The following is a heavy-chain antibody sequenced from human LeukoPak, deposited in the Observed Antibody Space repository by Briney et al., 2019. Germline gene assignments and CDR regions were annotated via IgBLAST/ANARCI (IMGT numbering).Heavy chain of an antibody. CDR2: IYHSGST. CDR3: ARGDSGGDWFDP. J-gene: IGHJ5*02. Sequence: PSETLSLTCAVSGGSISSGGYSWSWIRQPPGKGLEWIGYIYHSGSTYYNPSLKSRVTISVDRSKNQFSLKLSSVTAADMAVYYCARGDSGGDWFDPWGQGTLVTVSS. V-gene: IGHV4-30-2*01. D-gene: IGHD1-26*01. CDR1: GGSISSGGYS.